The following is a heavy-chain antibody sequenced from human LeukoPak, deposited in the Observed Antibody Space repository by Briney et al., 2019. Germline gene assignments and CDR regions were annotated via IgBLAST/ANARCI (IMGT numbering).Heavy chain of an antibody. V-gene: IGHV3-43*01. CDR1: GFTFDDYN. CDR2: ISWDGDAT. CDR3: AKVRGLIGGAFDI. D-gene: IGHD3-22*01. J-gene: IGHJ3*02. Sequence: GGSLRLSCAASGFTFDDYNMHWVRQAPGKGLEWVSLISWDGDATYYADSVKGRFTMSRDNSKNSLYLQMNSLRTEDTALYYCAKVRGLIGGAFDIWGQGTIVTVSS.